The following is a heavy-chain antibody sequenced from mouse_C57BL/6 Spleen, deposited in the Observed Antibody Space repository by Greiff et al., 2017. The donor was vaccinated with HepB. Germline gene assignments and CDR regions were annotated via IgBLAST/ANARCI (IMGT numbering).Heavy chain of an antibody. CDR3: ARHSSGYLYYFDY. Sequence: EVQVVESGGGLVKPGGSLKLSCAASGFTFSDYGMHWVRQAPEKGLEWVAYISSGSSTIYYADTVKGRFTISRDNAKNTLFLQMTSLRSEDTAMYYCARHSSGYLYYFDYWGQGTTLTVSS. D-gene: IGHD3-2*02. V-gene: IGHV5-17*01. J-gene: IGHJ2*01. CDR1: GFTFSDYG. CDR2: ISSGSSTI.